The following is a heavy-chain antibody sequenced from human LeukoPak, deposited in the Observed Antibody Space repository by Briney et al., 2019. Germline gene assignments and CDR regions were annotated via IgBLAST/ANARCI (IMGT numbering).Heavy chain of an antibody. CDR1: GGSFSYYY. Sequence: PSETLSLTCAVYGGSFSYYYWSWIRQPPGKTLEWIGEINHSGSTNYNPSLKSRVTISVDTSKNQFSLKLTSMTAADAAVYYCASSVGSTDYWGQGTLVTVSS. CDR3: ASSVGSTDY. V-gene: IGHV4-34*01. J-gene: IGHJ4*02. CDR2: INHSGST. D-gene: IGHD1-26*01.